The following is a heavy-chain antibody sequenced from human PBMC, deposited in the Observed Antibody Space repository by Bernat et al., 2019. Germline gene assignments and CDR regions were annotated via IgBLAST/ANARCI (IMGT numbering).Heavy chain of an antibody. J-gene: IGHJ5*02. CDR2: INHSGST. V-gene: IGHV4-34*01. CDR1: GGSFSGYY. Sequence: QVQLQQWGAGLLKPSETLSLTCAVYGGSFSGYYWSWIRQPPGKGLEWIGEINHSGSTNYNPSLKSRVTISVDTSKNQFTLKLSSGTAADTAVYYCERARYYDFWSGYLDNWFDPWGQGTLVTVSS. D-gene: IGHD3-3*01. CDR3: ERARYYDFWSGYLDNWFDP.